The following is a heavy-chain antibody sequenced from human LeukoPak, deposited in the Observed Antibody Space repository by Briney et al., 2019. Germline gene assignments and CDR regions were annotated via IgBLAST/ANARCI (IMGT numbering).Heavy chain of an antibody. CDR3: ARRLHYGSGSYYQFDY. CDR2: IYYSGST. J-gene: IGHJ4*02. V-gene: IGHV4-34*01. Sequence: SETLSLTCAVYGGSFSDHYWNWIRQPPGKGLEWIATIYYSGSTYYNPSLKSRVTISVDTSKNQFSLNLSSMTAADTAVYYCARRLHYGSGSYYQFDYWGQGTLVTVSS. CDR1: GGSFSDHY. D-gene: IGHD3-10*01.